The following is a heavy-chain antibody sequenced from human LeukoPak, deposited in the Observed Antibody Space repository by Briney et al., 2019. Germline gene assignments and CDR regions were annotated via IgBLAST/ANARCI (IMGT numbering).Heavy chain of an antibody. CDR1: GFTFSSYE. CDR2: ISSSGSTI. J-gene: IGHJ4*02. CDR3: ASHSVTKGFDY. Sequence: PGGSLRLSCAASGFTFSSYEMNWVRQAPGKGLEWVSYISSSGSTIYYADSVKGRFTISRDNAKNSLYLQMNSLRAEDTAVYYCASHSVTKGFDYWGQGTLVTVSS. V-gene: IGHV3-48*03. D-gene: IGHD4-17*01.